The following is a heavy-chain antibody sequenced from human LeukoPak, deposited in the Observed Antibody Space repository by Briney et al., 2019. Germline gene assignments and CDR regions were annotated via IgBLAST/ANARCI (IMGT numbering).Heavy chain of an antibody. D-gene: IGHD2-2*01. CDR2: ISGSGGST. Sequence: GGSLRLSCAASGFTFSSYAMSCVRQAPGKGLARVSAISGSGGSTYYVDSVKGRFTISRDNSKNTLYLQMNSLRAEDTAVYYCAKPPLYCSSTSCQGYFDYWGQGTLVTVSS. CDR1: GFTFSSYA. CDR3: AKPPLYCSSTSCQGYFDY. J-gene: IGHJ4*02. V-gene: IGHV3-23*01.